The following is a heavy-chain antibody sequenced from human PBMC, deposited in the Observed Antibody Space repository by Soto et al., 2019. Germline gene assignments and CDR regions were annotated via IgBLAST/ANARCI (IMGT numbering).Heavy chain of an antibody. J-gene: IGHJ6*02. V-gene: IGHV1-69*13. Sequence: SVKVSCKASGGTFSSYAISWVRQAPGQGLEWMGGIIPIFGTANYAQKFQGRVTITADESTSTAYMELSSLRSEDTAVYYCATSCRGGSCYSNGDEYYGMDVWGQGTTVTVSS. D-gene: IGHD2-15*01. CDR3: ATSCRGGSCYSNGDEYYGMDV. CDR2: IIPIFGTA. CDR1: GGTFSSYA.